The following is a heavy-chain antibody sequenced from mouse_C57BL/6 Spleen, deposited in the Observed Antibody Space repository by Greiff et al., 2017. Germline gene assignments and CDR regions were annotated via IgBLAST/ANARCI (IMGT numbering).Heavy chain of an antibody. Sequence: VQLKESGPGLVKPSQSLSLTCSVTGYSITSGYYWNWIRQFPGNKLEWMGYISYDGSNNYNPSLKNRISITRDTSKNQFFLKLNSVTTEDTATYYCASYYDYDDAMDYWGQGTSVTVSS. J-gene: IGHJ4*01. D-gene: IGHD2-4*01. CDR1: GYSITSGYY. CDR3: ASYYDYDDAMDY. V-gene: IGHV3-6*01. CDR2: ISYDGSN.